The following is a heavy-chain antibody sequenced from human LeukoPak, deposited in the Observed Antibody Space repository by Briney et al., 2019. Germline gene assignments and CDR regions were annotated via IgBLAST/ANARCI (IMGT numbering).Heavy chain of an antibody. D-gene: IGHD2-15*01. CDR3: ARGRSARRWDLPHLDL. Sequence: PSETLSLTCSVSGGSMSGDYWNWVRQTPGKTLEWIGYVFYRGTTNYNPSLKSRVTVSIDTSKNQFSLTLTSVITADTAIYYFARGRSARRWDLPHLDLWGRGTLVTVSS. J-gene: IGHJ5*02. V-gene: IGHV4-59*01. CDR1: GGSMSGDY. CDR2: VFYRGTT.